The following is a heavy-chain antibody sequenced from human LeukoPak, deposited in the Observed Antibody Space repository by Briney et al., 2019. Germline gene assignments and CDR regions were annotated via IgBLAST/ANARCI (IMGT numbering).Heavy chain of an antibody. D-gene: IGHD3-10*01. J-gene: IGHJ4*02. V-gene: IGHV3-23*01. Sequence: AGGSLRLSCGASGLTVSSYGMSCVRQAPGKGLEWVSTIIGSAVNTYYADSVKGRFTISRDDSKNTVYLQMNSLRAEDTAVYSCAKYTSGTSYRGLDQWGQGTLVTVSS. CDR3: AKYTSGTSYRGLDQ. CDR1: GLTVSSYG. CDR2: IIGSAVNT.